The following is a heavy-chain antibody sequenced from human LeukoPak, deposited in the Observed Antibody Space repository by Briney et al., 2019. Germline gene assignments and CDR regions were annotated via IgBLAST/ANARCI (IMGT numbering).Heavy chain of an antibody. CDR2: ISYDGSNK. V-gene: IGHV3-30*19. CDR1: GFTFSSYG. J-gene: IGHJ4*02. CDR3: ASDRIPH. D-gene: IGHD2-15*01. Sequence: PGGSLRLSCAASGFTFSSYGMHWVRQAPGKGLEWVAVISYDGSNKYYADSVKGRFTISRDNSKNTLYLQMNSLRAEDTGVYYCASDRIPHWGQGTLVTVSS.